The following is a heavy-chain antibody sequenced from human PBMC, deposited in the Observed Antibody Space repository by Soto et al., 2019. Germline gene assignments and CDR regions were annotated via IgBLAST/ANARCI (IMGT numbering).Heavy chain of an antibody. CDR3: ARGGHYYDSSGYYYPDY. CDR1: GFTFSSYS. Sequence: EVQLVESGGGLVKPGGSLRLSCAASGFTFSSYSMNWVRQAPGKGLEWVSSISSSSSYIYYADSVKGRFTISRDNAKNSLYLQMNSLRAEDTAVYYCARGGHYYDSSGYYYPDYWGQGTLVTVSS. J-gene: IGHJ4*02. CDR2: ISSSSSYI. D-gene: IGHD3-22*01. V-gene: IGHV3-21*01.